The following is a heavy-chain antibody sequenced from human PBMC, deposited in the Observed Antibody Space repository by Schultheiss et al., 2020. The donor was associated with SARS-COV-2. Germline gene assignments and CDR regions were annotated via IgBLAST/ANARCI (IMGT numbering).Heavy chain of an antibody. Sequence: SETLSLTCTVSGGSISSGSYYWSWIRQPAGKGLVWIGRIYTSGSTYYNPSLKSRVTISVDTSKNQFSLKLSSVTAADTAVYYCASLANWAEYYFDYWGQGTLVTVSS. CDR1: GGSISSGSYY. CDR2: IYTSGST. CDR3: ASLANWAEYYFDY. V-gene: IGHV4-61*02. J-gene: IGHJ4*02. D-gene: IGHD7-27*01.